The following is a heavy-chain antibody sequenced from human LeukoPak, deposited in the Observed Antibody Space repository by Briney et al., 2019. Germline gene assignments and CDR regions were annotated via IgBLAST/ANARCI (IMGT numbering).Heavy chain of an antibody. CDR1: GFTFSSYG. CDR2: ISYDGSNK. Sequence: QSGGSLRLSCAASGFTFSSYGMHWVRQAPGKGLEWVAVISYDGSNKYYADSVKGRFTISRDNSKNTLYLQMNSLRAEDTAVYYCAKDRDFWSGYSLQPRYYFDYWGQGTLVTVSS. J-gene: IGHJ4*02. V-gene: IGHV3-30*18. CDR3: AKDRDFWSGYSLQPRYYFDY. D-gene: IGHD3-3*01.